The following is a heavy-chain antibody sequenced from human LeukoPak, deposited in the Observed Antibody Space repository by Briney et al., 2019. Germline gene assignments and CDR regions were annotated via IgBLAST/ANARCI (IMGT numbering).Heavy chain of an antibody. CDR3: ARGDPADFDY. V-gene: IGHV4-31*03. D-gene: IGHD5-24*01. CDR1: GGSISRGGYY. CDR2: IYYSGSP. J-gene: IGHJ4*02. Sequence: PSETLSLTCTASGGSISRGGYYWSWIRQRPGKGLEWIGFIYYSGSPNCNPSLKSRGTISVDTSKNQFSLKLTSVTVADTAVYYCARGDPADFDYWGQGTLVTVSS.